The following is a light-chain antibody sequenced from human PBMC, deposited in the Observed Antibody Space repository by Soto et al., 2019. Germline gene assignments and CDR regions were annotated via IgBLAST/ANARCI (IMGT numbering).Light chain of an antibody. J-gene: IGLJ2*01. CDR1: GSNIGTNT. CDR2: SND. CDR3: EAWDDSRYGAV. Sequence: QSALTQPPSASGTPGQGVTISCSGSGSNIGTNTVNWYKQLPGTAPKLLIYSNDLRPSGVPDRFSGSKSGTSASLAISGLQSEDEADYYCEAWDDSRYGAVFGGGTKLTVL. V-gene: IGLV1-44*01.